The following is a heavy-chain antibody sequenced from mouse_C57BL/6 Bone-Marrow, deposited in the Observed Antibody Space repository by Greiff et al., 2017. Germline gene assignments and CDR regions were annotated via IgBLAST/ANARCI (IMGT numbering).Heavy chain of an antibody. V-gene: IGHV1-5*01. Sequence: VQLQQSGTVLARPGASVKMSCKTSGYTFTSYWMHWVKQRPGQGLEWIGAIYPGNSDTSYNQKFKGKAKLTAVTSASTAYRELSSLTNEDSAVYYCTRFGYVSTYWYFDVWGTGTTVTVSS. CDR1: GYTFTSYW. CDR2: IYPGNSDT. CDR3: TRFGYVSTYWYFDV. J-gene: IGHJ1*03. D-gene: IGHD2-14*01.